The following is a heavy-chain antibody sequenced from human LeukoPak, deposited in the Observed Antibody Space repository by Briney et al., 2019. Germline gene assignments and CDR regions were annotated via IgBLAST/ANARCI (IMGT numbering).Heavy chain of an antibody. CDR3: ARGLSGYDSDY. CDR1: GGTFSSYA. V-gene: IGHV1-69*13. Sequence: GALVKVSCKASGGTFSSYAISWVRQAPGQGLEWMGGIIPIFGTANYAQKFQGRVTITADESTSTAYMELSSLRSEDTAVYYCARGLSGYDSDYWGQGTLVTVSS. J-gene: IGHJ4*02. D-gene: IGHD5-12*01. CDR2: IIPIFGTA.